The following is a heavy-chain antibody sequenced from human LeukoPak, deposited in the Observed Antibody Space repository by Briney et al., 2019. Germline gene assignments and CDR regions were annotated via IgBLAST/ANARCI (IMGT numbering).Heavy chain of an antibody. Sequence: ASVKVSCKASGYTFTGYHMHWVRQAPGQGLEWMGRINPNSGGTNYAQKFQGRVTMTRNTSISTAYMELSSLRSEDTAVYYCARCGYSYGDYYYYYYYMDVWGKGTTVTVSS. CDR1: GYTFTGYH. J-gene: IGHJ6*03. V-gene: IGHV1-2*06. CDR3: ARCGYSYGDYYYYYYYMDV. CDR2: INPNSGGT. D-gene: IGHD5-18*01.